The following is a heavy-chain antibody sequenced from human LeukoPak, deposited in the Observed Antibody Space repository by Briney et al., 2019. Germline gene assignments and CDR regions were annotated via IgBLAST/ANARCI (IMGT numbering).Heavy chain of an antibody. Sequence: SETLSLTCGVHGASLSGYYWTWIRQFPGKGLEWTGEINHSGTTDDNPSLKSRVTISVDTSKNQFSLKLSSVTAADTAVYYCARDNPTTVTTQYYFDYWGQGTLVTVSS. V-gene: IGHV4-34*01. CDR3: ARDNPTTVTTQYYFDY. CDR1: GASLSGYY. J-gene: IGHJ4*02. D-gene: IGHD4-17*01. CDR2: INHSGTT.